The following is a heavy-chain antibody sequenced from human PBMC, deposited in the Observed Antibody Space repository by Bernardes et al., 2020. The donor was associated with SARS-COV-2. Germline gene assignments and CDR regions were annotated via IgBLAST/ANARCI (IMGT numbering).Heavy chain of an antibody. V-gene: IGHV3-23*01. CDR2: FSDGGLST. D-gene: IGHD3-9*01. CDR1: GFTFSNYA. Sequence: GGSLRLSCAASGFTFSNYAMNWVRQAPGKGLEWVSGFSDGGLSTYYADSVKGRFTISRDSSKNTLYLQMSCLRAEDTAVYYCARDVGGTDWRFGFDVWGPGTMVHVSS. CDR3: ARDVGGTDWRFGFDV. J-gene: IGHJ3*01.